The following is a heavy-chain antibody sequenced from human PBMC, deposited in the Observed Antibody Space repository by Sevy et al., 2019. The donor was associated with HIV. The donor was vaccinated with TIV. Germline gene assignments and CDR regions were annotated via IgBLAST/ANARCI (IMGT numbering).Heavy chain of an antibody. D-gene: IGHD5-18*01. J-gene: IGHJ4*02. V-gene: IGHV4-61*01. CDR1: GDSVSSGSYF. CDR3: ARDSRGYSYG. Sequence: SETLSLTCTVSGDSVSSGSYFWSWIRQPPGKGLEWIGYISYSGSTNYNPSLKSRVTISVDTSKEQFSLKLTSVTAADTAVYFCARDSRGYSYGWGQGTLVTVSS. CDR2: ISYSGST.